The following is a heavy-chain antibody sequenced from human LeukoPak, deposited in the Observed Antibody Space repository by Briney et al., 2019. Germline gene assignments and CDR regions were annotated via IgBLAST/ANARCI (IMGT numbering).Heavy chain of an antibody. J-gene: IGHJ4*02. CDR1: GFTFRTYS. Sequence: AGGSLRLSCAASGFTFRTYSMNWVRQAPGKGLEWVSYISCSSSTVYYADSVKGRFTISRDNAKNSLYLQMNSLRAEDTAVYYCARDGVGYYPTEMIDYWGQGTLVTVSS. CDR3: ARDGVGYYPTEMIDY. V-gene: IGHV3-48*04. CDR2: ISCSSSTV. D-gene: IGHD3-22*01.